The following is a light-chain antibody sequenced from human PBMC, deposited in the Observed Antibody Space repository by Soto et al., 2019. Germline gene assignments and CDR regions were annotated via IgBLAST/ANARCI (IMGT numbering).Light chain of an antibody. CDR2: EDN. J-gene: IGLJ2*01. Sequence: VLTQPHSVSESPGKTVTISCTRSSGSIASNYVQWYQQRPGSAPTTVIYEDNQRPSGVPDRFSGSIDSSSNSASLTISGLKTEDEADYYCQSYDSSNQVFGGGTKVTVL. CDR3: QSYDSSNQV. V-gene: IGLV6-57*04. CDR1: SGSIASNY.